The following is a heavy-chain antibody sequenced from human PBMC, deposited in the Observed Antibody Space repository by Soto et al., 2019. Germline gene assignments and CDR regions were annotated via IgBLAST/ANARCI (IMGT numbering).Heavy chain of an antibody. CDR1: GFTFSSYA. CDR2: ISYDGSNK. Sequence: GGSLRLSCAASGFTFSSYAMHWVRQAPGKGLEWVAAISYDGSNKYYADSVKGRFTISRDNSKNTLYLQMNSLRAEDKAVYYCARDRVDIVVVVAATRLYYYGMDVWGQGTTVTVSS. CDR3: ARDRVDIVVVVAATRLYYYGMDV. V-gene: IGHV3-30-3*01. J-gene: IGHJ6*02. D-gene: IGHD2-15*01.